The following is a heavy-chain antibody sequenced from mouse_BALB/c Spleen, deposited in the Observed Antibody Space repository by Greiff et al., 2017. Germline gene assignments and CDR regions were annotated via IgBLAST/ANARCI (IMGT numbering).Heavy chain of an antibody. CDR1: GFNIKDYY. CDR3: ARDYYRHYYAMDY. V-gene: IGHV1-69*02. CDR2: IHPSDSET. D-gene: IGHD2-14*01. J-gene: IGHJ4*01. Sequence: QVQLQQSGAELVRPGALVKLSCKASGFNIKDYYMHWVKQRPGQGLEWIGMIHPSDSETRLNQKFKDKATLTVDKSSSTAYMQLSSPTSEDSAVYYCARDYYRHYYAMDYWGQGTSVTVSS.